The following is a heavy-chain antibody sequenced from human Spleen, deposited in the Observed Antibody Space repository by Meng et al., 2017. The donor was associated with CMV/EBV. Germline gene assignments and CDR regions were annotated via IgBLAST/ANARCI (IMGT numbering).Heavy chain of an antibody. J-gene: IGHJ3*02. Sequence: ASVKVSCKASGYIFTGYYMHWVRQAPGQGLEWMGWINPNSGGTNYAQKFQGRVTMTRDTSISTAYMELSRLRSDDTAVYYCASDQSGYYHFDSWGQGTMVTVSS. CDR3: ASDQSGYYHFDS. CDR1: GYIFTGYY. V-gene: IGHV1-2*02. D-gene: IGHD3-22*01. CDR2: INPNSGGT.